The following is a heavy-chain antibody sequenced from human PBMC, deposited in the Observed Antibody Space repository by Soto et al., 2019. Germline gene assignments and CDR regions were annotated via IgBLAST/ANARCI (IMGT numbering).Heavy chain of an antibody. CDR3: ARGVTMVRGVIHTPYFDY. J-gene: IGHJ4*02. Sequence: QVQLQESGPGLVKPSQTLSLTCTVSGGSISSGGYYWSWIRQHPGKGLDGIGYIYYSGSTYYHPSLKCRVTISVDTSKNQFSLKLSSVTAADTAVYYCARGVTMVRGVIHTPYFDYWGQGTLVTVSS. CDR2: IYYSGST. V-gene: IGHV4-31*03. D-gene: IGHD3-10*01. CDR1: GGSISSGGYY.